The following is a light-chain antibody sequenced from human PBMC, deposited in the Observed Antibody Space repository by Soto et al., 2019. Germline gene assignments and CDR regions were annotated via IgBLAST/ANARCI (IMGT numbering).Light chain of an antibody. CDR2: EVH. J-gene: IGLJ3*02. CDR1: SSDVGGYNY. Sequence: QSVLTQPASVSGSPGQSITISCTGTSSDVGGYNYVSWYQQHPGKAPKLMIFEVHNRPSGVSDRFSASKSGNTASLTISGLQAEDEADYYCTSYTRTNTWVFGGGTQLTVL. V-gene: IGLV2-14*01. CDR3: TSYTRTNTWV.